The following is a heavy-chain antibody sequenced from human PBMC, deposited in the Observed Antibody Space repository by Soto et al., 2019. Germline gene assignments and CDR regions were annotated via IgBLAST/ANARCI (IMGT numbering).Heavy chain of an antibody. CDR2: IYWNDDK. J-gene: IGHJ4*02. V-gene: IGHV2-5*01. CDR1: GFSLRTSGVG. Sequence: SGPTLVNPTQTLTLTCTFSGFSLRTSGVGVGWIRQPPGKALEWLALIYWNDDKRYSPSLKSRLTIPKDTSKNQVVLTMTNMDPVDTATYYCAHVRQSYTSSYSSSWYFGNAGFVSFDYWGQGTLVTVSS. D-gene: IGHD6-13*01. CDR3: AHVRQSYTSSYSSSWYFGNAGFVSFDY.